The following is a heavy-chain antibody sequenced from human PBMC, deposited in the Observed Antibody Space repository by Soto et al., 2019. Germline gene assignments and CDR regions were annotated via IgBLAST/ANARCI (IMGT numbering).Heavy chain of an antibody. Sequence: ASVKVSCKASGYTFTSYGISWVRQAPGQGLEWMGWISAYNGNTNYAQKLQGRVTMTTDTSTSTAYMELRSLRSDDTAVYYCARDSPHCGADCYPQNWFDPWGQGTLVTVSS. J-gene: IGHJ5*02. D-gene: IGHD2-21*02. V-gene: IGHV1-18*01. CDR3: ARDSPHCGADCYPQNWFDP. CDR1: GYTFTSYG. CDR2: ISAYNGNT.